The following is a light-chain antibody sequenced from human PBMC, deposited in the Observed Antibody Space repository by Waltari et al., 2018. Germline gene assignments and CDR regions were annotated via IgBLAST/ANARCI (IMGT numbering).Light chain of an antibody. CDR3: QQYNNWPLT. CDR2: GAS. J-gene: IGKJ4*01. CDR1: QRVSSN. V-gene: IGKV3-15*01. Sequence: EKVMTQSPATLSVSPGERATLSCRASQRVSSNLAWYQQKPGQAPRLLIYGASTRATGISARFSGSGSGTEFTLTISSLQSEDFAVYYCQQYNNWPLTFGGGTTVEIK.